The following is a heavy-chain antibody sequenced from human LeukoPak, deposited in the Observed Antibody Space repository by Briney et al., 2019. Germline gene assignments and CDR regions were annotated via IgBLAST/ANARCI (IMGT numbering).Heavy chain of an antibody. CDR3: ARDNCSGGSCYSSDY. J-gene: IGHJ4*02. Sequence: SETLSLTCTVSGDSISSGDYYWSWIRQPAGKGLEWIGRISSSGSTNYNPSLKSRVTISVDTSKNQFSLKLSSVTAADTAVYYCARDNCSGGSCYSSDYWGQGTLVTVSS. D-gene: IGHD2-15*01. V-gene: IGHV4-61*02. CDR2: ISSSGST. CDR1: GDSISSGDYY.